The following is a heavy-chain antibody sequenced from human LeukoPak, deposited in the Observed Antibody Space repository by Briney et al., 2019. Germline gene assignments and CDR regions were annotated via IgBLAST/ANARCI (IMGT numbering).Heavy chain of an antibody. CDR2: INNDGSTT. D-gene: IGHD6-19*01. Sequence: TGGSLRLSCAASGFTFSTFWMHWVRQAPGEGPVWVSRINNDGSTTNYADSVKGRFTISRDNPKTTLYLQMNSLTDDDTAVYYCATAGQYRFDNWGQGTLVTVSS. J-gene: IGHJ5*02. CDR1: GFTFSTFW. V-gene: IGHV3-74*01. CDR3: ATAGQYRFDN.